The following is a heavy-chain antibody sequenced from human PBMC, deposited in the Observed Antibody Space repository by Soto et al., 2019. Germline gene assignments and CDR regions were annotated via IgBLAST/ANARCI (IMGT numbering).Heavy chain of an antibody. D-gene: IGHD3-22*01. CDR1: GASISSDSYY. CDR2: IYYSGSS. Sequence: SETLSLTCAVSGASISSDSYYWSWIRQPPGKGLEWIGYIYYSGSSYYNPSAKSRVTISVDTSKNQFSLKLTSVTAADTAVYYCARDQLSITMIRHAFDIWGQGTKVTVSS. J-gene: IGHJ3*02. V-gene: IGHV4-61*01. CDR3: ARDQLSITMIRHAFDI.